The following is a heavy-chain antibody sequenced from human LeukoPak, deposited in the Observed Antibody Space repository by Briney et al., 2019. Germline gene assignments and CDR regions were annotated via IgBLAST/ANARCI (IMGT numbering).Heavy chain of an antibody. D-gene: IGHD2-15*01. CDR3: AKGVEDSGIYYYYYMDV. Sequence: PGGSLRLSCAASGFTFSSYTFSTYAMTWVRQAPGKGLEWVSAVSGCGVSTYYADSVKGRFTISRDNSKNTLYLQRNGLRAEDTAVYYCAKGVEDSGIYYYYYMDVWGKGTTVTVSS. J-gene: IGHJ6*03. CDR1: GFTFSSYTFSTYA. CDR2: VSGCGVST. V-gene: IGHV3-23*01.